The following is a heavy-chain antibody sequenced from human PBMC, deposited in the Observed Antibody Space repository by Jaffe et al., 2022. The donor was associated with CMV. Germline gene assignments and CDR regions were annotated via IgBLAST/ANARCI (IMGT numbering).Heavy chain of an antibody. J-gene: IGHJ6*03. Sequence: EVQLVESGGGLVKPGGSLRLSCAASGFTFSSYSMNWVRQAPGKGLEWVSSISSSSSYIYYADSVKGRFTISRDNAKNSLYLQMNSLRAEDTAVYYCARDLGIAAAGTYYYYYMDVWGKGTTVTVSS. CDR1: GFTFSSYS. D-gene: IGHD6-13*01. CDR2: ISSSSSYI. CDR3: ARDLGIAAAGTYYYYYMDV. V-gene: IGHV3-21*01.